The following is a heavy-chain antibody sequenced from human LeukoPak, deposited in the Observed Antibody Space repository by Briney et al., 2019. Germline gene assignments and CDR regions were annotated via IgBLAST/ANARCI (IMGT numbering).Heavy chain of an antibody. CDR2: IHHGGST. D-gene: IGHD1-26*01. Sequence: ASETLSLTCAVSADSISSSKWWSWVRQAPGKGLEWIGEIHHGGSTNYNPSLKSRVTISIDKSKNQFSLKMSSVTAADTAVYYCARSRDTTNYYGTDVWGQGTTVTVSS. J-gene: IGHJ6*02. V-gene: IGHV4-4*02. CDR3: ARSRDTTNYYGTDV. CDR1: ADSISSSKW.